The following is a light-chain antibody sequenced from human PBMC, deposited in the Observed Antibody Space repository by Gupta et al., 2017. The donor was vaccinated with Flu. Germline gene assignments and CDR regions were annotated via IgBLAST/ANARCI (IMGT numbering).Light chain of an antibody. Sequence: SSELTQDPAVSVALGQTVRLTCHGDSPRSYYASWYQQKPGQAPVLVIYGKNNRPSGIPDRFSGSSSGNTASLTITGAQAEDEADYYCNSRDSSGNHHYVFGTGTKVTVL. CDR1: SPRSYY. V-gene: IGLV3-19*01. J-gene: IGLJ1*01. CDR3: NSRDSSGNHHYV. CDR2: GKN.